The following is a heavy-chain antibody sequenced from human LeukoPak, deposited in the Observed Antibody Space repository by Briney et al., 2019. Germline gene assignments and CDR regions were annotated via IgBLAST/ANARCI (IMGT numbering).Heavy chain of an antibody. CDR1: GGSIRSGSYY. J-gene: IGHJ4*02. D-gene: IGHD4-17*01. V-gene: IGHV4-61*02. Sequence: SETLSLTCTVSGGSIRSGSYYWSWIRRPAGKGLEWIGRIYTGGTTYYNPSLKSRVTISVDTSKNQFSLKLTSVTAADTAVYYCARVNGRDYYFDYWGQGTLVTVSS. CDR3: ARVNGRDYYFDY. CDR2: IYTGGTT.